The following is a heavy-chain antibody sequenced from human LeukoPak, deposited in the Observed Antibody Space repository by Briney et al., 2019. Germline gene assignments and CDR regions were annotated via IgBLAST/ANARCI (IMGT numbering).Heavy chain of an antibody. CDR1: GFTFDDYA. V-gene: IGHV3-9*01. D-gene: IGHD6-13*01. CDR2: ISWNSGSI. J-gene: IGHJ6*02. Sequence: GGSLRLSCAASGFTFDDYAMHWVRQAPGKGLEWVSGISWNSGSIGYADSVKGRFTISRDNAKNSLYLQMNSLRAEDTALYYCAKDIIAAAGTLDYYCGMDVWGQGTTVTVSS. CDR3: AKDIIAAAGTLDYYCGMDV.